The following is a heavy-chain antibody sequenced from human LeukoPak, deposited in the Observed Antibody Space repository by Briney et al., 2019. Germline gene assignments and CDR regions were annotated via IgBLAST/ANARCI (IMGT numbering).Heavy chain of an antibody. D-gene: IGHD3-10*01. V-gene: IGHV1-8*01. J-gene: IGHJ6*03. CDR3: ARDRFGLTARRSYYYYMDV. Sequence: VASVKVSCKASGYTFTSYDTNWVRQATGQGLEWMGWMNPNSGNTGYAQKFQGRVTMTRDTSISTAYMELSRLRSDDTAVYYCARDRFGLTARRSYYYYMDVWGKGTTVTVSS. CDR2: MNPNSGNT. CDR1: GYTFTSYD.